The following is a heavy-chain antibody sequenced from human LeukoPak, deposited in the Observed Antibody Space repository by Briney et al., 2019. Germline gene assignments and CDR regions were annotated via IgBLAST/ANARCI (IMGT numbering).Heavy chain of an antibody. J-gene: IGHJ6*03. CDR2: ISSSSSYI. CDR1: GFKFSSYS. Sequence: PGGSLRLSCAASGFKFSSYSMKWVRQAPGKGLEWVSFISSSSSYIYYADSLKGRFTISRDNAKNSLYLQMNSLRAEDTAVYYCTRVEETATTAAIIRKYSYYYYYMDVWGKGNTVTVSS. CDR3: TRVEETATTAAIIRKYSYYYYYMDV. D-gene: IGHD4-11*01. V-gene: IGHV3-21*01.